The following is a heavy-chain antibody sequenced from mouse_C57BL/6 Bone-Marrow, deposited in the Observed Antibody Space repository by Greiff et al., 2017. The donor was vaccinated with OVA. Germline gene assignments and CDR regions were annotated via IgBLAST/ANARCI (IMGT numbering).Heavy chain of an antibody. V-gene: IGHV1-64*01. Sequence: QVQLQQPGAELVKPGASVKLSCKASGYTFTSYWMHWVKQRPGQGLEWIGMIHPNSGSTNYNEKFKSKATLTVDKSSSPAYMQLSSLTSEDSAVYYCARSYYYGSSYDFDVWGTGTTVTVSS. CDR1: GYTFTSYW. D-gene: IGHD1-1*01. CDR3: ARSYYYGSSYDFDV. J-gene: IGHJ1*03. CDR2: IHPNSGST.